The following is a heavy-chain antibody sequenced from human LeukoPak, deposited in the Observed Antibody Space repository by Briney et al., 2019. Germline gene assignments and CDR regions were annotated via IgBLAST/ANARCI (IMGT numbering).Heavy chain of an antibody. V-gene: IGHV7-4-1*02. J-gene: IGHJ4*02. CDR3: ARSYSGYVDRSFDY. Sequence: ASVKVSCKASGYTFTSYAMNWVQQAPGQGLEWMGWINTNTGNPTYAQGFTGRFVFSLDTSVSTAYLQISSLKAEDTAVYYCARSYSGYVDRSFDYWGQGTLVTVSS. CDR1: GYTFTSYA. CDR2: INTNTGNP. D-gene: IGHD5-12*01.